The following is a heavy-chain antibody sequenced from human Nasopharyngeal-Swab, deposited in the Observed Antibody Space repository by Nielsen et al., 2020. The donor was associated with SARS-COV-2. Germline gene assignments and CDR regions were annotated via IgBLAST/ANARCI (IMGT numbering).Heavy chain of an antibody. CDR1: GFTFSTYG. CDR3: ARTMRTGWDSGYDRYYYYYGMDV. V-gene: IGHV3-13*01. Sequence: GESLKISCAASGFTFSTYGMHWVRQATGKGLEWVSAIGSAGDTYYPASVRGRFSTSRDDAKSSLSLHMNSLRAGDTAVYYCARTMRTGWDSGYDRYYYYYGMDVWGQGTTVTVSS. J-gene: IGHJ6*02. D-gene: IGHD5-12*01. CDR2: IGSAGDT.